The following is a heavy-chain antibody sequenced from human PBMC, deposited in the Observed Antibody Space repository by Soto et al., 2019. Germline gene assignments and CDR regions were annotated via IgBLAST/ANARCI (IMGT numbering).Heavy chain of an antibody. J-gene: IGHJ5*02. V-gene: IGHV4-59*01. CDR2: IYYSGST. D-gene: IGHD6-13*01. CDR3: ARGGYSSSWYENWFDP. Sequence: SETLSLTCTVSGGSISSYYWSWIRQPPGKGLEWSGYIYYSGSTNYNPSLKSRVTISVDTSKSQFSLKLSSVTAADTAVYYCARGGYSSSWYENWFDPWGQGTLVTVSS. CDR1: GGSISSYY.